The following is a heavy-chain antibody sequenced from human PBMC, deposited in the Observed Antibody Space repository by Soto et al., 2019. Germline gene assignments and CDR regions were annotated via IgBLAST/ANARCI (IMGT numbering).Heavy chain of an antibody. CDR3: ARRGSSGTPVDY. CDR2: IYHSGST. CDR1: GYSISNGYY. Sequence: PSETLSLTCGVSGYSISNGYYWGWIRQPPGKGLEWIGDIYHSGSTNHNPSLKSRVTMSVDKSKNQFSLNLSSVTAADTAVYYCARRGSSGTPVDYWGQGSLVTVSS. D-gene: IGHD1-26*01. J-gene: IGHJ4*02. V-gene: IGHV4-38-2*01.